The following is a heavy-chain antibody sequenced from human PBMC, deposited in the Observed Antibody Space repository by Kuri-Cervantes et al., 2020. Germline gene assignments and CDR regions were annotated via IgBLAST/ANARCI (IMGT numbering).Heavy chain of an antibody. V-gene: IGHV1-2*04. CDR2: INPNSGGT. CDR3: AREGAGISSSSSMDV. D-gene: IGHD6-6*01. Sequence: ASVKVSCKASGYTFTGYYMHWVRQAPGQGLEWMGWINPNSGGTNYAQKFQGWVTMTRDTSISTAYMELSRLRSDDTAVYYCAREGAGISSSSSMDVWGKGTTVTVSS. J-gene: IGHJ6*03. CDR1: GYTFTGYY.